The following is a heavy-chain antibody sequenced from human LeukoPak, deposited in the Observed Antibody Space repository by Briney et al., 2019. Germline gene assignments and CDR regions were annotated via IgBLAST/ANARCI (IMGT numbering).Heavy chain of an antibody. CDR1: EFTFSSYS. CDR3: ARESNWNYEDYYYGMDV. Sequence: GGSLRLPCAASEFTFSSYSMNWVRQAPGKGLEWVSYITNSGNSKSYADSVKGRFTISGDNSKNTLYLQMNSLRAEDTAVYYCARESNWNYEDYYYGMDVWGQGTTVTVSS. D-gene: IGHD1-7*01. V-gene: IGHV3-48*01. CDR2: ITNSGNSK. J-gene: IGHJ6*02.